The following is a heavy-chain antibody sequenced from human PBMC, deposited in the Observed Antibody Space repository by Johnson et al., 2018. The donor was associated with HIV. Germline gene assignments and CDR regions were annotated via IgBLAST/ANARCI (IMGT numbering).Heavy chain of an antibody. CDR2: ITYDGRNK. J-gene: IGHJ3*02. D-gene: IGHD6-19*01. V-gene: IGHV3-30*04. CDR3: VRDQGSGWPTNAFDI. CDR1: GFTFRSYA. Sequence: QVQLVESGGGVMQPGKSLRLSCEASGFTFRSYAMHWVRQAPGKGLEWVAVITYDGRNKYYTDSVKGRFIISRDNSKNMTNLQMNGLSDEDTADYYCVRDQGSGWPTNAFDIWGRGTRVIVSS.